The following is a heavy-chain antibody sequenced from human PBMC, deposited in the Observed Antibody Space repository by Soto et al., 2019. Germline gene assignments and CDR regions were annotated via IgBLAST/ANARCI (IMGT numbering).Heavy chain of an antibody. Sequence: EVQLLESGGGLVQPGGSLRLSCAASGFTFSSYDMSWVRQAPGKGLEWVSGISGSGGYTYYADSVKGRFTISRDNSKNKLYLQINSLRAEDTAVYYCAGNSVSYWCQGTLFTVSA. CDR3: AGNSVSY. CDR2: ISGSGGYT. D-gene: IGHD4-4*01. CDR1: GFTFSSYD. V-gene: IGHV3-23*01. J-gene: IGHJ4*02.